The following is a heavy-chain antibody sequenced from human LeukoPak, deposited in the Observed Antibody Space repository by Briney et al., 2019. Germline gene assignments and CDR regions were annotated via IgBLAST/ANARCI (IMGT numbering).Heavy chain of an antibody. CDR1: GFTFSSYW. CDR3: ARELGEVGATTDYFDY. CDR2: IKQDGSEK. D-gene: IGHD1-26*01. J-gene: IGHJ4*02. V-gene: IGHV3-7*01. Sequence: GGSMRLACAAYGFTFSSYWMSWVRQAPGKGLEWVAKIKQDGSEKYYVDSVKGRFTICRDNAKNSLYLQMNRLRAEDTAVYYCARELGEVGATTDYFDYWGQGTLVTVSS.